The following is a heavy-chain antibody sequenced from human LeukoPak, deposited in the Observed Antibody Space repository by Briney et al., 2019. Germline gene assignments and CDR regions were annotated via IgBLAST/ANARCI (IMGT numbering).Heavy chain of an antibody. V-gene: IGHV3-33*01. Sequence: GGSLRLSCAAPGFTFSTHAMHWVRQAPAKGLEWVAMIWFDGKTTYYVNSVKGRFTISRDNSKNTVDLRMDSLRAEDTAVYYCARGDGYAQRDWGQGTLVTVPS. D-gene: IGHD5-12*01. CDR2: IWFDGKTT. CDR1: GFTFSTHA. J-gene: IGHJ4*02. CDR3: ARGDGYAQRD.